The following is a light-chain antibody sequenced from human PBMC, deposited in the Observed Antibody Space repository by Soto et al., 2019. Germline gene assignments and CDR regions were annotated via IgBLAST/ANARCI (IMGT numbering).Light chain of an antibody. Sequence: EIVLTRSPGTLSLSPGARPNLSCRASQTITTNYLSWYKQKTGQVTRLVIYGASTRDTGIPDRVRGSGSGTDVTLTISRLEPEDFAVYYCHQYGSPRRTFGQGTKVDI. CDR2: GAS. V-gene: IGKV3-20*01. J-gene: IGKJ1*01. CDR3: HQYGSPRRT. CDR1: QTITTNY.